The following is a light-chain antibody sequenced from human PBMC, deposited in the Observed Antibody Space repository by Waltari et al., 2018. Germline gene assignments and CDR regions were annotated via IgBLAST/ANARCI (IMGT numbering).Light chain of an antibody. V-gene: IGKV3-20*01. CDR2: GAS. J-gene: IGKJ1*01. CDR1: QSGSRTF. CDR3: QHYVRLPVT. Sequence: EIVLTQSPGTLSLSPGERATLSCRASQSGSRTFALYQQKPGQAPRLLIYGASTRATGIPGRFSGGGSGTEFSLTISRLEPEDFAVYYCQHYVRLPVTFGQGTKVEIK.